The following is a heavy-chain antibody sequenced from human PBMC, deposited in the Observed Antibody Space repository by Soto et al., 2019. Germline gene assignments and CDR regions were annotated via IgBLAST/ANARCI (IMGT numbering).Heavy chain of an antibody. Sequence: PGGSLRLSCAASGFTFSSYWMHWVRQAPGKGLVWVSRINSDGSSTNYADSVKGRFTISRDNSNNTLYLQMNSLRAEDTAVYYCAKDPTSYDSSAQFDSWGQGTLVTVSS. CDR1: GFTFSSYW. J-gene: IGHJ4*02. V-gene: IGHV3-74*01. D-gene: IGHD3-22*01. CDR3: AKDPTSYDSSAQFDS. CDR2: INSDGSST.